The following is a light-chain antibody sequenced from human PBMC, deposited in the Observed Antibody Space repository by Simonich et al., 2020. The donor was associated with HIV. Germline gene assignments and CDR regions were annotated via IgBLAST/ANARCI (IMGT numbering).Light chain of an antibody. V-gene: IGKV3-20*01. J-gene: IGKJ1*01. CDR1: QSVSSN. Sequence: EIVMTQSPATLSVSPGERATLSCRASQSVSSNLAWYQQKPGQAPRLLIYGASNRATGIPDRFSGSESGTDFTLTISRLEPEDFAVYDCQQYGSSPLFGQGTKVEIK. CDR3: QQYGSSPL. CDR2: GAS.